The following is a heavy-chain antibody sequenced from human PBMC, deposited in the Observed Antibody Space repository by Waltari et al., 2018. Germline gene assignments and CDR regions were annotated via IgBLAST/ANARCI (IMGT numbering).Heavy chain of an antibody. CDR2: INHRGSP. D-gene: IGHD2-15*01. CDR1: GGSFSGYY. Sequence: QVQLQQWGAGLLKPSETLSLTCAVSGGSFSGYYWSWIRQPPGKGLEWIGEINHRGSPNCNPSLKSRVTISVDTSKNQCSLKLSSVTAADTAVYYCARGRAVVVVAAPAKRNFDYWGQGTLVTVSS. CDR3: ARGRAVVVVAAPAKRNFDY. J-gene: IGHJ4*02. V-gene: IGHV4-34*01.